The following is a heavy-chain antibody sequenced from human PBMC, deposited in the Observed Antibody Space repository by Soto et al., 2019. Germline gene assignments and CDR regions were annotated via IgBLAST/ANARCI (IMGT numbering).Heavy chain of an antibody. V-gene: IGHV4-34*01. CDR1: GGSFSGYY. Sequence: SETLSLTCAVYGGSFSGYYWSWIRQPPGKGLEWIGEINHSGSTNYNPSLKSRVTISVDTSKNQFSLKLSSVTAADTAVYYCARGANTYYYGSGSYLDYWGQGTLVT. D-gene: IGHD3-10*01. CDR3: ARGANTYYYGSGSYLDY. J-gene: IGHJ4*02. CDR2: INHSGST.